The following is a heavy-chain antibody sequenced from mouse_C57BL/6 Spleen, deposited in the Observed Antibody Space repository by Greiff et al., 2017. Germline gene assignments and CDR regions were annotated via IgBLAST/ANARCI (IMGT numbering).Heavy chain of an antibody. Sequence: VQLQQSGAELARPGASVKLSCKASGYTFTSYGISWVKQRTGQGLEWIGEIYPRSGNTYYNEKFKGKATLTADKSSSTAYMELRSLTSEDSAVYFCARGVDSSGYFDYWGHGTTFTVSS. CDR1: GYTFTSYG. D-gene: IGHD3-2*02. V-gene: IGHV1-81*01. CDR2: IYPRSGNT. J-gene: IGHJ2*01. CDR3: ARGVDSSGYFDY.